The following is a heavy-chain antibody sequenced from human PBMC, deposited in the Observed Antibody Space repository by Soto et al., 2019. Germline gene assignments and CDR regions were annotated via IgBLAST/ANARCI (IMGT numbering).Heavy chain of an antibody. D-gene: IGHD3-22*01. CDR2: ISGSGGST. V-gene: IGHV3-23*01. J-gene: IGHJ3*02. Sequence: GWSLRLSCAAAGLTFSSYAMSWVRQAPGKGLEWVSAISGSGGSTYYADSVKGRFTISRDNSKNTLYLQMNSLRAEDTAVYYCAKDDPGDSSGYYFDAFDIWGQGTMVTVSS. CDR1: GLTFSSYA. CDR3: AKDDPGDSSGYYFDAFDI.